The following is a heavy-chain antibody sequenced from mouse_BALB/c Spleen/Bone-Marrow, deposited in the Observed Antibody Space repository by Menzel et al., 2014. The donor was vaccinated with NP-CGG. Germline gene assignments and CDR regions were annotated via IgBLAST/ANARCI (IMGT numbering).Heavy chain of an antibody. J-gene: IGHJ4*01. CDR2: IWSDGST. Sequence: VKVVESGPDLVAPSQSLSLTCTVSGFSLTSYGLHWVRRPPGKGLGWLGVIWSDGSTTYNSALKSRLSISKDNSKRQVLLKMNSLQTDDTAMYYCARSGTDYAMDYWGQGTSVTVSS. CDR1: GFSLTSYG. V-gene: IGHV2-6-2*01. CDR3: ARSGTDYAMDY. D-gene: IGHD4-1*01.